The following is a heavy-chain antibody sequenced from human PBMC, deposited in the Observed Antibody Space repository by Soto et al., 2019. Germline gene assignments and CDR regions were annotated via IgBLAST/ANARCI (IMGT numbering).Heavy chain of an antibody. CDR1: EYSFTHFE. CDR3: ARGLTRLDY. V-gene: IGHV1-3*04. CDR2: INTGNGDT. J-gene: IGHJ4*02. D-gene: IGHD7-27*01. Sequence: QVQLVQSGPEVKQPGASVRISCQASEYSFTHFEMHWVRQAPGQRLEWMGWINTGNGDTKYSQKFQGRVTFTRDTSASTAYLDLDGLTSDDTSFYFCARGLTRLDYWGQGTLVTVSS.